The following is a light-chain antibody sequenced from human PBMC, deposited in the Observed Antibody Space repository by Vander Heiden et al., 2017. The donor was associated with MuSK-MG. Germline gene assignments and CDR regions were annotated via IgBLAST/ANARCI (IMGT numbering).Light chain of an antibody. CDR3: QQNYITPPYT. CDR1: QSIISY. V-gene: IGKV1-39*01. J-gene: IGKJ3*01. Sequence: DIQLTQSPSSLSASVGDRVTITCRASQSIISYLNWYQQKPGKAPKLLIYAASSLQSGVPSRFSGSGSGTDFTLTISSLQPADFATYYCQQNYITPPYTFGHGTKVDVK. CDR2: AAS.